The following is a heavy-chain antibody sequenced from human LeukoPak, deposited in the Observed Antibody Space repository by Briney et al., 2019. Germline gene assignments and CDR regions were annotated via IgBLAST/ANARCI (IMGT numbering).Heavy chain of an antibody. V-gene: IGHV3-15*07. CDR3: AKELDTMFFDY. J-gene: IGHJ4*02. CDR2: IKSKTDGGTT. D-gene: IGHD3-10*02. Sequence: PGGSLRLSCAASGFTFSNAWMNWVRQAPGKGLEWVGRIKSKTDGGTTDYAAPVKGRFTISRDDSKNTLYLQMNSLTTDDTAFYFCAKELDTMFFDYWGQGALVTVSS. CDR1: GFTFSNAW.